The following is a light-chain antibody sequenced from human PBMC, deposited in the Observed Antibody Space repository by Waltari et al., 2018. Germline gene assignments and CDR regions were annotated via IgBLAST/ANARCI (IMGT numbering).Light chain of an antibody. CDR2: VAS. J-gene: IGKJ4*01. CDR3: QQYNYWPPLT. CDR1: QSVNSN. V-gene: IGKV3-15*01. Sequence: EILMTQSPSTLCVSPAESATLSCRASQSVNSNLAWYQQRPGQAPRLLISVASTRATGIPARFSGTGSGTEFTLTITSLQSEDFATYYCQQYNYWPPLTFGGGTKVEI.